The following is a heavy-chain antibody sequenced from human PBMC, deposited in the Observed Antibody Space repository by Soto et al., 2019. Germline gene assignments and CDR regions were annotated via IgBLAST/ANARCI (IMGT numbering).Heavy chain of an antibody. CDR3: ATLTYYYDSSGYSNLYFDY. V-gene: IGHV4-4*02. J-gene: IGHJ4*02. D-gene: IGHD3-22*01. CDR1: GGSISSSNW. CDR2: IYHSGST. Sequence: SETLSLTCAVSGGSISSSNWWSWVRQPPGKGLEWIGEIYHSGSTNYNPSLKSRVTISVDKSKNQFSLKLSSVTAADTAVYYCATLTYYYDSSGYSNLYFDYWGQGTLVTVSS.